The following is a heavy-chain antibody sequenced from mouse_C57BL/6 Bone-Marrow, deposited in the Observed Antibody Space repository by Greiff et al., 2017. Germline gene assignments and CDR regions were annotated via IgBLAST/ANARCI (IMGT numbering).Heavy chain of an antibody. J-gene: IGHJ4*01. CDR1: GFTFSDYY. Sequence: EVQLQQSGGGLVQPGGSLKLSCAASGFTFSDYYMYWVRQTPEQRLEWVAYISNGGGSTYYPDTVKGRFTISRDNAKNTMYLQMSRLKSEDTAMYYCASRGWLLEDFYYAMDYGGQGTSVTVSS. CDR3: ASRGWLLEDFYYAMDY. V-gene: IGHV5-12*01. CDR2: ISNGGGST. D-gene: IGHD2-3*01.